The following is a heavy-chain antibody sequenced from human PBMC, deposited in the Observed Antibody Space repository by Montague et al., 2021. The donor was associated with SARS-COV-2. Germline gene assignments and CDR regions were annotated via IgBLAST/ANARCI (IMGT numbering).Heavy chain of an antibody. CDR3: AREFNKEYTGAFDI. D-gene: IGHD1-14*01. Sequence: TLSLTCTVSGGSISSGGYYWSWIRQHPGEGLEWIGYIYYSGSTYCNPSLKSRVTISLDTSKNQFSLKLSSVTAADTAVYYCAREFNKEYTGAFDIWGQGTMVTVSS. J-gene: IGHJ3*02. CDR1: GGSISSGGYY. V-gene: IGHV4-31*03. CDR2: IYYSGST.